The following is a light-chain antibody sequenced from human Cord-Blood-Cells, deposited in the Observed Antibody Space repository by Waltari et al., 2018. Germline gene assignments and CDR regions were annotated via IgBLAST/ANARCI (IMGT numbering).Light chain of an antibody. CDR3: CSYAGSWV. Sequence: QSALTQPASVSGSPGQSIVISCTGTSSDVGSYNLVSWYQQHPGKASKLMIYEGSKRPSVVSNRFSGSKSGNTASLTITGLQAEDEADYYCCSYAGSWVFGGGTKLTVL. J-gene: IGLJ3*02. V-gene: IGLV2-23*01. CDR2: EGS. CDR1: SSDVGSYNL.